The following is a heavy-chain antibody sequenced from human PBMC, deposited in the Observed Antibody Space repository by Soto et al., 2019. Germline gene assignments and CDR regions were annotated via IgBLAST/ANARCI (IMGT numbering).Heavy chain of an antibody. Sequence: SVKVSCKASGGTFSSYAISWVRQAPGQGLEWMGGIIPIFGTANYAQKFQGRVTITADESTSTAYMELSSLRSEDTAVYYCARDRRYYDSSGYSDYWGQGTLVTVSS. CDR3: ARDRRYYDSSGYSDY. V-gene: IGHV1-69*13. J-gene: IGHJ4*02. CDR1: GGTFSSYA. CDR2: IIPIFGTA. D-gene: IGHD3-22*01.